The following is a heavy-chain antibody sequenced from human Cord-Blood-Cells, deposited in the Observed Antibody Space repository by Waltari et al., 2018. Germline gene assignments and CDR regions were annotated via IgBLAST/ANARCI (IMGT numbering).Heavy chain of an antibody. J-gene: IGHJ6*03. CDR2: IYYSGST. CDR3: ARQGVAGYYYYYMDV. D-gene: IGHD6-19*01. V-gene: IGHV4-59*08. CDR1: GGSISSYY. Sequence: QVQLQESGPGLVKPSETLSLTCTVSGGSISSYYWSWIRQPPGKGLEWIGYIYYSGSTNYNPSLKSRVTRSVDTSKNQFSLKLSSGTAADTAVYYCARQGVAGYYYYYMDVWGKGTTVTVSS.